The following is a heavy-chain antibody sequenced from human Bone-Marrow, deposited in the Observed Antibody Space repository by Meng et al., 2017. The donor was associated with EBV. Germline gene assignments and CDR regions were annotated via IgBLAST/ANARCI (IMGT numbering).Heavy chain of an antibody. J-gene: IGHJ4*02. V-gene: IGHV4-34*01. D-gene: IGHD3-9*01. CDR2: IKHSGST. Sequence: QAQLPQWASSLLQPSETLSLTGVVNGGSLSGFSWSWIRQAPGKGLEWIGEIKHSGSTNYNPSLKNRVTISVDPSKNQFSLRLSSVTAADTAVYYCARATGGSTGYFRWGQGTLVTVSS. CDR3: ARATGGSTGYFR. CDR1: GGSLSGFS.